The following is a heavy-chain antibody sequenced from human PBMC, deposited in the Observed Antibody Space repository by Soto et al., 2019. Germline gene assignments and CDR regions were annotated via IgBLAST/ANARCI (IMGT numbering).Heavy chain of an antibody. D-gene: IGHD2-2*03. CDR1: GGSISSSSYY. Sequence: SETLSLTCTVAGGSISSSSYYWGWIRQPPGKGLEWIGSIFYSGSTYYNPSLKSRVTISVDTSKNQFSLKLSSVTAADTAVYYCARLNGYCVSTGCHGYYGMDVWGQGTTVT. J-gene: IGHJ6*02. CDR3: ARLNGYCVSTGCHGYYGMDV. CDR2: IFYSGST. V-gene: IGHV4-39*01.